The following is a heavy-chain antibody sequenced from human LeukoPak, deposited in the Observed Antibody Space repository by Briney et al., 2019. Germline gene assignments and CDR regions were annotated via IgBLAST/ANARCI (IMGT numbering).Heavy chain of an antibody. Sequence: SETLSLTCTVSGGSISSYYWSWIRQPPGKGLEWIGYIYYSGSTNYNPSLKSRVTISVDTSKNQFSLKLSSLTAADTAMYYCASLYCTRTSCYFLDPWGQGTLVIVSS. J-gene: IGHJ5*02. CDR1: GGSISSYY. V-gene: IGHV4-59*01. CDR2: IYYSGST. D-gene: IGHD2-2*01. CDR3: ASLYCTRTSCYFLDP.